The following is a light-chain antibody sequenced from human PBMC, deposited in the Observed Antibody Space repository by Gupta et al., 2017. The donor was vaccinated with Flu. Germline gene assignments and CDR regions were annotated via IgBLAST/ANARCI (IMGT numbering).Light chain of an antibody. Sequence: EIVLTPSSATLSVSPGERATLSCRASQSVSSNLAWYQQKPGQAPRLLIYGASTRATGIPARFSGSGSGTEFTLTISSLQSEDFAVYYCQQYNNWPPWTFGQGTKVEIK. J-gene: IGKJ1*01. CDR3: QQYNNWPPWT. CDR1: QSVSSN. V-gene: IGKV3-15*01. CDR2: GAS.